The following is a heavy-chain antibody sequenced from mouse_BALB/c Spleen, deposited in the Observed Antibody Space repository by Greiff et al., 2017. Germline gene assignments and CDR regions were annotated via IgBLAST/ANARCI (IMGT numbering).Heavy chain of an antibody. V-gene: IGHV14-3*02. CDR1: GFNIQDTY. Sequence: EVQLQQSGAELVKPGASVRLSCTASGFNIQDTYMPWVKQRPEQSLEWIGRLDPANGNTKYDPKFQGKVTITADTSSNTAYLQLSSLTSEDTAFYYCAILQDFDLDVWGQGTTLTVSS. CDR2: LDPANGNT. CDR3: AILQDFDLDV. D-gene: IGHD1-1*01. J-gene: IGHJ2*01.